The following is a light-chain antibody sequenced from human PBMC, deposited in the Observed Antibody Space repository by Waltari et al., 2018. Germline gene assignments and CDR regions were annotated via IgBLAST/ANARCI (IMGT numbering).Light chain of an antibody. V-gene: IGLV2-23*02. CDR1: SSDVGNYNL. Sequence: QSALTQPVSVSGSPGQSITISCTGTSSDVGNYNLVSWYQQHPGKAPQLMIYGFSQRPSGVSNRFSGSKSGNTASLTISGLQPEDETDYYCCSYAGHSTYVFGTGTKVTFL. CDR3: CSYAGHSTYV. J-gene: IGLJ1*01. CDR2: GFS.